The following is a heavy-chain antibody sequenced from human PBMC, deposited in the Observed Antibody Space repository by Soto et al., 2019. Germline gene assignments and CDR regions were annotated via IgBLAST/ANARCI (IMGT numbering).Heavy chain of an antibody. CDR1: GGSISSGGYY. J-gene: IGHJ3*02. CDR2: IYYSGST. CDR3: ARGRDIRGGYDAFDI. V-gene: IGHV4-31*03. D-gene: IGHD3-10*01. Sequence: QVQLQESGPGLVKPSQTLSLTCTVSGGSISSGGYYWSWIRQHPGKGLEWIGYIYYSGSTYYNPSLKSRVTISVDTSKNQFSLKLSSVTVADTAVYYCARGRDIRGGYDAFDIWGQGTMVTVSS.